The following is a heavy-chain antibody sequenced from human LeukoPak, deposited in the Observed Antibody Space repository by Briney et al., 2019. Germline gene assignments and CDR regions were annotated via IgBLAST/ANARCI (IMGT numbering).Heavy chain of an antibody. Sequence: GGSLRLSCAASGFTFGDHYMDWVRQAPGKGLEWVGRTRDTATYTTQYAASVKGRFTISRDDSKNSLYLQMNSLKTEDTAVYYCARGGPQLPPTRYFDLWGRGTLVTVSS. V-gene: IGHV3-72*01. J-gene: IGHJ2*01. D-gene: IGHD2-15*01. CDR1: GFTFGDHY. CDR2: TRDTATYTT. CDR3: ARGGPQLPPTRYFDL.